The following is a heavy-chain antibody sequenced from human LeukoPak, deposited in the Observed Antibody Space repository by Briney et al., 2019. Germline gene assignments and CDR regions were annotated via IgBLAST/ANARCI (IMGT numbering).Heavy chain of an antibody. V-gene: IGHV3-23*01. CDR1: GFTFSTYA. CDR2: ICVSGNP. J-gene: IGHJ5*02. CDR3: AKGGIGEAGSTDT. Sequence: PGGSLRLSCAASGFTFSTYAFTWVREAPGEGLEWVSSICVSGNPYYADSVRGRFTISRENSRNTVFLQINSLRAEDTAIYYCAKGGIGEAGSTDTWGQGTLVTVSS. D-gene: IGHD6-13*01.